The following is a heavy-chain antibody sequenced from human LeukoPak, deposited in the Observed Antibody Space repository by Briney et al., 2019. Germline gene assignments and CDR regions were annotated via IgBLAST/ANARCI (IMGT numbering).Heavy chain of an antibody. CDR2: ISSSSSYI. D-gene: IGHD3-22*01. Sequence: GGSLRLSCAASGFTFSSYSMNWVRQAPGKGLEWVSSISSSSSYIYYADSVKGRFTISRDNAKNSLYLQMNSLRAEDTAVCYCARPVQYYYDSSGYNWGQGTLVTVSS. CDR1: GFTFSSYS. CDR3: ARPVQYYYDSSGYN. J-gene: IGHJ4*02. V-gene: IGHV3-21*01.